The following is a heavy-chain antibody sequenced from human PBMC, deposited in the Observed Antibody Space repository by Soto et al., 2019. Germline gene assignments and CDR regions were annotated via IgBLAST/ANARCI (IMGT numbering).Heavy chain of an antibody. CDR2: ISYDGSNK. J-gene: IGHJ4*02. CDR1: GFTFSSYG. Sequence: GGSLRLSCAASGFTFSSYGTHWVRQAPGKGLEWVAVISYDGSNKYYADSVKGRFTISRDNSKNTLYLQMNSLRAEDTAVYYCAKDRGAARPPFDYWGQGTLVTVSS. D-gene: IGHD6-6*01. V-gene: IGHV3-30*18. CDR3: AKDRGAARPPFDY.